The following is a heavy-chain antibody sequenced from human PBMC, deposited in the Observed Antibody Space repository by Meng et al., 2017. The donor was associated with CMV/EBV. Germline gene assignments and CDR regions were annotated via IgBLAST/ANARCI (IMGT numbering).Heavy chain of an antibody. V-gene: IGHV7-4-1*01. CDR2: INTNTGNP. D-gene: IGHD6-6*01. CDR3: ARDGGREQLASTLDYYYYYGMDV. J-gene: IGHJ6*02. Sequence: ASVKVSCKASGYTFTSYAMNWVRQAPGQGLEWMGWINTNTGNPTYAQGFTGRFVFSLDTSVSTAYLQICSLKAEATAVYYCARDGGREQLASTLDYYYYYGMDVWGQGTTVTVSS. CDR1: GYTFTSYA.